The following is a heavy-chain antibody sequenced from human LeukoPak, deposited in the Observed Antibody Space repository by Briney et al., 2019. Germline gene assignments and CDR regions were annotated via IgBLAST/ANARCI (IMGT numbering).Heavy chain of an antibody. D-gene: IGHD2-2*01. CDR3: ARDRYCNSASCYLDY. Sequence: GESLKISCKGSGYTFTTYWIGWVRQMPGKGLEWMGIINPGDSNTRYSPSFQGQATMSADKSINTAYLQWNSLKASDTAMYYCARDRYCNSASCYLDYWGQGTLVTVSS. CDR1: GYTFTTYW. CDR2: INPGDSNT. J-gene: IGHJ4*02. V-gene: IGHV5-51*01.